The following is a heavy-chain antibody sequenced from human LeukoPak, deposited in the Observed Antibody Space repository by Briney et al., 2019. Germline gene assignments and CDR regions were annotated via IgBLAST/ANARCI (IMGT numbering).Heavy chain of an antibody. Sequence: SGPTLVNPTQTLTLTCTFSGFSLSTSGVGVGWIRQPPGKALERLALIYWNDDKRYSPSLKSRLTITKDTSKNQVVLTMTNMDPVDTATYYCALDTAMADYYYYGMDVWGQGTTVTVSS. D-gene: IGHD5-18*01. CDR1: GFSLSTSGVG. V-gene: IGHV2-5*01. J-gene: IGHJ6*02. CDR2: IYWNDDK. CDR3: ALDTAMADYYYYGMDV.